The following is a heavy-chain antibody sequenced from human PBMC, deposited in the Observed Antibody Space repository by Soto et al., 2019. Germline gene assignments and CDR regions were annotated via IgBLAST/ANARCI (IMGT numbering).Heavy chain of an antibody. CDR1: GFTFSSYS. CDR2: ISSSSSYI. J-gene: IGHJ4*02. Sequence: GGSLRPSCAASGFTFSSYSMNWVRQAPGKGLEWVSSISSSSSYIYYADSVKGRFTISRDNAKNSLYLQMNSLRAEDTAVYYCARDTYDSSGYYCPFDYWGQGTLVTAPQ. D-gene: IGHD3-22*01. V-gene: IGHV3-21*01. CDR3: ARDTYDSSGYYCPFDY.